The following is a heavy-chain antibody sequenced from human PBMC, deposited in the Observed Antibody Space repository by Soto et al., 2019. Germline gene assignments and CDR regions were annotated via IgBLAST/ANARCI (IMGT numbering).Heavy chain of an antibody. CDR3: ARISQSDFWSGYYYVFDY. Sequence: QVHLVQSGAEVEQPGASVKVSCKASGYTFTDYGISWVRQAPGQGLQWMGWITAFNGNTKYAQQFQGRVTMTTDTSTSTACMELRSLESDDTAVYYCARISQSDFWSGYYYVFDYWGQGTLVTVSS. D-gene: IGHD3-3*01. V-gene: IGHV1-18*01. CDR1: GYTFTDYG. CDR2: ITAFNGNT. J-gene: IGHJ4*02.